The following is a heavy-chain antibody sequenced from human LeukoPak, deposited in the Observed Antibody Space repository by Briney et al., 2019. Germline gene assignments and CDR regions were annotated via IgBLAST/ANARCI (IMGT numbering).Heavy chain of an antibody. J-gene: IGHJ4*02. CDR2: ISSSSSYI. D-gene: IGHD5-18*01. V-gene: IGHV3-21*01. Sequence: GGSLRLSCAAPGFTFSSYSMNWVRQAPGKGLEWVSSISSSSSYIYYADSVKGRFTISRDNAKNSLYLQMNSLRAEDSAVYYCARRASTERGHSYGLDYWGQGTLVTVSS. CDR1: GFTFSSYS. CDR3: ARRASTERGHSYGLDY.